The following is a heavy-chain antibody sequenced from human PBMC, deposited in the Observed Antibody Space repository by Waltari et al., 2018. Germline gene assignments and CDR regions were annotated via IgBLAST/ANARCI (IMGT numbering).Heavy chain of an antibody. D-gene: IGHD3-3*01. V-gene: IGHV1-69*04. CDR1: GGTFSSYA. CDR2: IIPILGIA. Sequence: QVQLVQSGAEVKKPGSSVKGSCKASGGTFSSYAISWVRHAPGQGLEWMGRIIPILGIANYAQKFQGRVTITADKSTSTAYMELSSLRSEDTAVYYCARDDFGVVIGHLFDYWGQGTLVTVSS. CDR3: ARDDFGVVIGHLFDY. J-gene: IGHJ4*02.